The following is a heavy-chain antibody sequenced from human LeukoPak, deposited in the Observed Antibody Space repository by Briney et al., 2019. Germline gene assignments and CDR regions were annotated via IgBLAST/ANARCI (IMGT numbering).Heavy chain of an antibody. Sequence: SVTVSCKASVCTFSSYTISWVRQAPAQGLEWMGRIIPILGKANYAHKFHGRVTITADKSTSTAYMELSSLTSEDTAVYYCARSLYYFDYWGQGTLVTVSS. CDR3: ARSLYYFDY. D-gene: IGHD3-10*01. CDR1: VCTFSSYT. CDR2: IIPILGKA. V-gene: IGHV1-69*02. J-gene: IGHJ4*02.